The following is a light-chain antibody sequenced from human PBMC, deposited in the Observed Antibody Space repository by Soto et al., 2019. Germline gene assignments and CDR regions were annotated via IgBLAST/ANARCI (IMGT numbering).Light chain of an antibody. CDR3: QQYDVHPKT. CDR2: DAS. CDR1: QNINNY. V-gene: IGKV1-33*01. J-gene: IGKJ1*01. Sequence: DIEMTQSPSSLSSSGGDRVTITCQASQNINNYLNWYQQKPGRAPKLLIYDASNLEAGVPSRFSGSGYGTDFTLTITSLQTDDFGTYHCQQYDVHPKTFGQGTKVDIK.